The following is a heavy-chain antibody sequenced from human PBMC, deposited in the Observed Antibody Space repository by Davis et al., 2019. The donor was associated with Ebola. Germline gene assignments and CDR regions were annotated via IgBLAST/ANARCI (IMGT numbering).Heavy chain of an antibody. Sequence: PSETLSLPFSLSGASIRSNYYWASIRQPPGQGLDWIGAIHYTGITYYNPSLKSRVPISVDSSEGQFSLSVSSVTAADTAVEYCGRHQEEDGSNPKPVDCWGQGTLVVVSS. CDR1: GASIRSNYY. CDR2: IHYTGIT. J-gene: IGHJ4*02. CDR3: GRHQEEDGSNPKPVDC. V-gene: IGHV4-39*01.